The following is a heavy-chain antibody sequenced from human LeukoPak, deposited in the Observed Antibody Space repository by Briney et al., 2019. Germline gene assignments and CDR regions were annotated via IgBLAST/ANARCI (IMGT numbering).Heavy chain of an antibody. V-gene: IGHV1-2*02. D-gene: IGHD3-22*01. Sequence: ASVKVSCKASGYTFIGYYMHWVRQAPGQGLEWMGWINTNSGGTNYAQKFQGRVTMTRDTSISTAYMELSRLRSDDTAVYYCARDLFRYYDSSGYYGTLGDYWGQGTLVTVSS. CDR1: GYTFIGYY. CDR2: INTNSGGT. J-gene: IGHJ4*02. CDR3: ARDLFRYYDSSGYYGTLGDY.